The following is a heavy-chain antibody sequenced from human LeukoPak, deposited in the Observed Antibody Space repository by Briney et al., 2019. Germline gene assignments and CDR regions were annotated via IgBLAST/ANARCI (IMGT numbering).Heavy chain of an antibody. CDR2: IKTDGSKK. J-gene: IGHJ4*02. CDR3: AKDIEYSSSWIYDY. D-gene: IGHD6-13*01. Sequence: PGGSLRLSCAVSGFTFSNTWMNWVRQAPGRGLEWVANIKTDGSKKYYADSVKGRFTISRDNAESSLYLQMNSLRAEDTALYYCAKDIEYSSSWIYDYWGQGTLVTVSS. CDR1: GFTFSNTW. V-gene: IGHV3-7*03.